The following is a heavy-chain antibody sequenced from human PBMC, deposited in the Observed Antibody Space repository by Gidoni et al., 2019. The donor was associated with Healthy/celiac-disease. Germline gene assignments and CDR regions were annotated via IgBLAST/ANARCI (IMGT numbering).Heavy chain of an antibody. J-gene: IGHJ3*02. D-gene: IGHD3-3*01. CDR2: IYSGGST. CDR3: ARGPPYYDFWSGSPAPFDI. CDR1: GFTVSSNY. Sequence: VESGGGLIQPGGSLRLSCAASGFTVSSNYMSWVRQAPGKGLEWVSVIYSGGSTYYADSVKGRFTISRDNSKNTLYLQMNSLRAKDTAVYYCARGPPYYDFWSGSPAPFDIWGQGTMVTVSS. V-gene: IGHV3-53*01.